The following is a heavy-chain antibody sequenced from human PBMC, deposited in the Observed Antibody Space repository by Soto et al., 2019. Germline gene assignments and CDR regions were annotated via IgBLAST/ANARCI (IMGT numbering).Heavy chain of an antibody. V-gene: IGHV1-18*01. D-gene: IGHD1-1*01. CDR3: ARGRYGDY. Sequence: QVHLVQSGAEVKKPGASVKDSCKCSGYTFTSYGITWVRQAPGQGLEWMGWISAHNGNTDYAQKLQGRVTVTRDTSTSTAYMELRSLRSYGTAVYYCARGRYGDYWGQGALVTVSS. CDR1: GYTFTSYG. CDR2: ISAHNGNT. J-gene: IGHJ4*02.